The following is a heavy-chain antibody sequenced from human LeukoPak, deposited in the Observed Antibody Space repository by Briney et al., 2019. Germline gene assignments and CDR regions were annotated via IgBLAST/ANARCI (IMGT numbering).Heavy chain of an antibody. Sequence: SETLSLTCTVSGGSISSYYWSWIRQPPGKGLEWIGSIYYSGSTYYNPSLKSRVTISVDTSKNQFSLKLSSVTAADTAVYYCASSVVPAAPDYWGQGTLVTVSS. CDR2: IYYSGST. J-gene: IGHJ4*02. CDR3: ASSVVPAAPDY. V-gene: IGHV4-59*05. CDR1: GGSISSYY. D-gene: IGHD2-2*01.